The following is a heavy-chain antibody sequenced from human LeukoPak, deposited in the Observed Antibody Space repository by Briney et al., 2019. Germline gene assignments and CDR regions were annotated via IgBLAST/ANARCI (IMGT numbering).Heavy chain of an antibody. CDR3: AKAIEAALWVGESYYYSTDV. J-gene: IGHJ6*01. CDR2: ISGGGGST. V-gene: IGHV3-23*01. Sequence: PGGSLRLSCAASGFTFSSYAMSWVRQAPGKGLEWVSAISGGGGSTYYADSVKGRFTISRDNSKNTLYLQMNSLRAEDTAVYYCAKAIEAALWVGESYYYSTDVWGDGNTVTVSS. D-gene: IGHD3-10*01. CDR1: GFTFSSYA.